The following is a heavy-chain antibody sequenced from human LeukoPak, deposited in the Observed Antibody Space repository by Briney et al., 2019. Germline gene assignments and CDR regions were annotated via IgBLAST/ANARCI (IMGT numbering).Heavy chain of an antibody. CDR2: IIPIFGTA. CDR3: ARGPRIQLYPNWLDP. J-gene: IGHJ5*02. V-gene: IGHV1-69*05. Sequence: SSVKVSCKASGGSFNSYAISWVRQAPGQGLEWMGRIIPIFGTANYAQKFQGRVTITTDESTSTAYMELSSLRSDDTAVNSCARGPRIQLYPNWLDPWGQGTLVTVSS. CDR1: GGSFNSYA. D-gene: IGHD5-18*01.